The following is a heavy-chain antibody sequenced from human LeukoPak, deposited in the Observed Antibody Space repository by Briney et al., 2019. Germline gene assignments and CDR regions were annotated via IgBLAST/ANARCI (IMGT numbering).Heavy chain of an antibody. CDR1: GFTVSSNY. CDR3: ARERCSGGSCSAFDI. V-gene: IGHV3-66*01. Sequence: GGSLRLSCAASGFTVSSNYMSWVRQAPGKGLEWVSVIYSGGSTYYADSVKGRFTISRDNSKNTLYLQMNSLRAEDTAVYYCARERCSGGSCSAFDIWGQGTMVTVSS. D-gene: IGHD2-15*01. J-gene: IGHJ3*02. CDR2: IYSGGST.